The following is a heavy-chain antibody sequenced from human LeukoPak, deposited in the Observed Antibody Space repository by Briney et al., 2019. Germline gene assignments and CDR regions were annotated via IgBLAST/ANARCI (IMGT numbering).Heavy chain of an antibody. Sequence: SETLSLTCTVSGGSIRSYYWSWIRQPPGKGLEWIAYIYYSGSTNYNSSLKSRVTISVDTSKNQFSLKLSSVTAADTAVYYCARVYYSNSYDYWYFDLWGRGTLVTVSS. V-gene: IGHV4-59*01. D-gene: IGHD6-13*01. CDR2: IYYSGST. CDR3: ARVYYSNSYDYWYFDL. J-gene: IGHJ2*01. CDR1: GGSIRSYY.